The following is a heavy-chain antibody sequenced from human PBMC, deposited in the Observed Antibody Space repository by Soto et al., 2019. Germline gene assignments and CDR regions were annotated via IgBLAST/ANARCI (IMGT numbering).Heavy chain of an antibody. CDR1: GFTFTDFA. J-gene: IGHJ5*01. Sequence: ASVKVSCKASGFTFTDFAVHWVRQAPGQGLEWMGWIDAANGYTKYSQKFQGRVTITRDTSASTAYMELSSLGSKDTAVYYCARDAWVTTFRLASWGQGALVTVSS. V-gene: IGHV1-3*01. D-gene: IGHD5-18*01. CDR2: IDAANGYT. CDR3: ARDAWVTTFRLAS.